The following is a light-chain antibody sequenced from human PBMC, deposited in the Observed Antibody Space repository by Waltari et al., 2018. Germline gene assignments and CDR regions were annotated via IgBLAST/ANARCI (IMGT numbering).Light chain of an antibody. J-gene: IGLJ2*01. CDR1: TSDVGGYNY. Sequence: QSALTQPRSVSGSPGQSVTMSCTGTTSDVGGYNYVSWYQQYAGKVPKLMIYDVNKRPAGVPDLFSGSKSGNPASLTISGLQAEDEADYYCCSYAGSHTFVVFGGGTKLTVL. CDR3: CSYAGSHTFVV. CDR2: DVN. V-gene: IGLV2-11*02.